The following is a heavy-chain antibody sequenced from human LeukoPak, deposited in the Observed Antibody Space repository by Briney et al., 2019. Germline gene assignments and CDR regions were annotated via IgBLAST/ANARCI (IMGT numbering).Heavy chain of an antibody. CDR3: ASAIFIVVPAAIRSYYYYMDV. D-gene: IGHD2-2*01. V-gene: IGHV1-69*13. Sequence: SVKVSCKASGGTFSSYAISWVRQAPGQGLEWMGGITPIFGTANYAQKFQGRVTITADESTSTAYMELSSLRSEDTAVYYCASAIFIVVPAAIRSYYYYMDVWGKGTTVTVSS. CDR2: ITPIFGTA. J-gene: IGHJ6*03. CDR1: GGTFSSYA.